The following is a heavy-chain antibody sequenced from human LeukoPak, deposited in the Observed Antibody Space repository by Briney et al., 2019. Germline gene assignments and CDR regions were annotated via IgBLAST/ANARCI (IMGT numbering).Heavy chain of an antibody. Sequence: ASVKVSCKASGGTFSSYAISWVRQAPGQGLEWMGGIIPIFDTANYAQNFQGRVTITADESTSTAYMELSSLRSEDTAVYYCAKVGNWNDVDKGSFDYWGQGTLVTVSS. CDR2: IIPIFDTA. J-gene: IGHJ4*02. D-gene: IGHD1-20*01. CDR1: GGTFSSYA. V-gene: IGHV1-69*13. CDR3: AKVGNWNDVDKGSFDY.